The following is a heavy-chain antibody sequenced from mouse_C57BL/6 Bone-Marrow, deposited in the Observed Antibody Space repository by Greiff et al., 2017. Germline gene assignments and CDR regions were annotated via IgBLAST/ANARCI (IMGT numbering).Heavy chain of an antibody. CDR3: AREGGIRNWYFDV. CDR2: IDPSDSYT. CDR1: GYTFTSYW. J-gene: IGHJ1*03. V-gene: IGHV1-69*01. Sequence: QVQLQQPGAELEMPGASVKLSCKASGYTFTSYWMHWVKQRPGQGLEWIGEIDPSDSYTNYNQKFKGKSTLTVDKSSSAAYMQLSSLTSEDSAVYYCAREGGIRNWYFDVWGTGTTVTVSS.